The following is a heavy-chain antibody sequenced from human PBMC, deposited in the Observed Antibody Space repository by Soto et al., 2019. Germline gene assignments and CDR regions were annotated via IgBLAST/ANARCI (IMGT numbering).Heavy chain of an antibody. D-gene: IGHD5-12*01. J-gene: IGHJ6*03. CDR3: ARKDSGYADYMDV. CDR1: GGSISRGGYY. CDR2: IYYSGGT. Sequence: QVQLQESGPGLVKPSQTLSLTCTVSGGSISRGGYYWSWIRQHPGKGLEWIGYIYYSGGTYYNPSLKSGVTRSVDTSEDQCPLRLSSVTAADTAVYYCARKDSGYADYMDVWGKGTTVTVSS. V-gene: IGHV4-31*03.